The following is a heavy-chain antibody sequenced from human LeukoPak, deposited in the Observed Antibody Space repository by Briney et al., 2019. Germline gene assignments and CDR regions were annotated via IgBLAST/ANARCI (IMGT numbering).Heavy chain of an antibody. CDR2: TYYSGST. Sequence: PSETLSLTCTVSGGSISSYSWSWIRQPPAKGLEWIGYTYYSGSTNYHPSLKSRVTISVDTSKTQFSLKLSSVTAADTAVYYCARVRPDYYYYGMDVWGQGTTVTVSS. J-gene: IGHJ6*02. CDR3: ARVRPDYYYYGMDV. CDR1: GGSISSYS. V-gene: IGHV4-59*01.